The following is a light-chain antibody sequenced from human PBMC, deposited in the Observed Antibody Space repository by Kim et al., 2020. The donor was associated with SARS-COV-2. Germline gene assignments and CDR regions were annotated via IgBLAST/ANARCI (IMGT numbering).Light chain of an antibody. J-gene: IGLJ1*01. CDR3: QAWDSSTYV. CDR1: KLGDKY. Sequence: VSPGQTASITCAGDKLGDKYACWYQQQPGQSPVLVIYQDSKRPSGIPERFSGSNSGNTATLTISGTQAMDEADYYCQAWDSSTYVFGTGTKVTVL. V-gene: IGLV3-1*01. CDR2: QDS.